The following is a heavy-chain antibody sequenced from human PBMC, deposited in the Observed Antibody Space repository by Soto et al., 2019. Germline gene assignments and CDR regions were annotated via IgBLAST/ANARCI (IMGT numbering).Heavy chain of an antibody. CDR1: GGTFSTYT. CDR2: IIPIFRTA. V-gene: IGHV1-69*12. Sequence: QVQLVQSGAEVKKPGSSVKVSCKASGGTFSTYTVSWVRQAPGQGLEWMGGIIPIFRTANYAQKFQGRVTVTADXSXSXSYMELSSLRSEDTAVYYCARRYCISTSCHYYGMDVWGQGTTVTVSS. CDR3: ARRYCISTSCHYYGMDV. D-gene: IGHD2-2*01. J-gene: IGHJ6*02.